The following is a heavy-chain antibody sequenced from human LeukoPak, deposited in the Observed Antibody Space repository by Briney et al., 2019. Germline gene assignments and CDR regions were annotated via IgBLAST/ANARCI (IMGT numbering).Heavy chain of an antibody. Sequence: PGGSLRLSCAASGFTFSSYWMSWVRQAPGKGLEWVANIKEDGSEEHYVDSVKGRFTISRDNAKKSLFLQMNSLRAEDTAVYYCARPYDLDWFDPWGQGTLVTVSS. V-gene: IGHV3-7*01. CDR3: ARPYDLDWFDP. CDR1: GFTFSSYW. D-gene: IGHD3-3*01. CDR2: IKEDGSEE. J-gene: IGHJ5*02.